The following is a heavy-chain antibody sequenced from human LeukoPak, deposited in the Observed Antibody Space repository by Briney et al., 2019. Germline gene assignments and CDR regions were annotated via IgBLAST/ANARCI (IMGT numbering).Heavy chain of an antibody. CDR1: GYTFTGYY. J-gene: IGHJ4*02. Sequence: PSVKVSCKASGYTFTGYYMRWVRQAPGQGLEWMGRINPNSGGTNYAQKFQGRVTMTRDTSISTAYMELSRLRSDDTAVCYCARDLFQYSSRWYPGYWGQGTLVSVSS. CDR3: ARDLFQYSSRWYPGY. V-gene: IGHV1-2*06. D-gene: IGHD6-19*01. CDR2: INPNSGGT.